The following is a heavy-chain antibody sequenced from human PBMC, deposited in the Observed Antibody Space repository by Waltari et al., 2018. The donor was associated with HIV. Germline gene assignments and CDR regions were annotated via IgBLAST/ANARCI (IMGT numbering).Heavy chain of an antibody. CDR2: VNHRGST. J-gene: IGHJ4*02. Sequence: QVQLKQRGAGLLKPSETLSLTCAVYSESFSGNYWSWARPPPGKGVEWIGDVNHRGSTNYNPSLKSRVTISVDTSKNQFSLRLTSVTAADTALYYCARMPILGYGSYAFDSWGQGMLVTVSS. V-gene: IGHV4-34*01. CDR3: ARMPILGYGSYAFDS. D-gene: IGHD6-13*01. CDR1: SESFSGNY.